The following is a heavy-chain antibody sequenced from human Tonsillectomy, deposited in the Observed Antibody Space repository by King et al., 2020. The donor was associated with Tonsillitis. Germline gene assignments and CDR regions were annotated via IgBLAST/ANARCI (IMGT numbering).Heavy chain of an antibody. V-gene: IGHV3-23*01. Sequence: VHQLESGGGLVQPGESLRLSCVASGFSFSTYTLSWVRQAPGKGLEWVSFISGSGGSTFYADSMKGRFTISRDNSKNTLYLQMSSLRAEDTAVYYCAKVSGFSSAWYSPYFDDWGQGTLVTVSS. CDR1: GFSFSTYT. CDR2: ISGSGGST. D-gene: IGHD6-19*01. CDR3: AKVSGFSSAWYSPYFDD. J-gene: IGHJ4*01.